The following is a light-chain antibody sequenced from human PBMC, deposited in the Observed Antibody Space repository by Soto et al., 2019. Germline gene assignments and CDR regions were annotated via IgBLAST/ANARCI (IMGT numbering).Light chain of an antibody. V-gene: IGLV2-23*02. J-gene: IGLJ1*01. CDR2: EVS. Sequence: QSALTQPASVSGSPGQSITISCTGTSSDVGSYNLVSWYQQHPGKAPKVMIYEVSKRPSGVPNRFSGSKSGNTASLTISGLQAEDEADYYCCSYAGSSTYVFGTGTKGPS. CDR3: CSYAGSSTYV. CDR1: SSDVGSYNL.